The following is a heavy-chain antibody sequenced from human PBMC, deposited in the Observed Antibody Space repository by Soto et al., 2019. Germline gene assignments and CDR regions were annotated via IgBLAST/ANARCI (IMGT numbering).Heavy chain of an antibody. CDR1: GETFSSYA. CDR3: ARVGPAHYYDSSGYYSPLDY. CDR2: IIPMFGTA. Sequence: QVQLVQSGAEVKKPGSSVKVSCKASGETFSSYAINWVRQAPGQGLEWMGGIIPMFGTANYAQKFKGRVTLPAGESTSTVYMELSSLRSEDTAVYYCARVGPAHYYDSSGYYSPLDYWGQGTLVTVSS. J-gene: IGHJ4*02. V-gene: IGHV1-69*01. D-gene: IGHD3-22*01.